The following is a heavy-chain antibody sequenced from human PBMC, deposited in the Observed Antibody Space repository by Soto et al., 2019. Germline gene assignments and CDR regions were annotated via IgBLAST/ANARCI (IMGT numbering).Heavy chain of an antibody. V-gene: IGHV1-3*01. J-gene: IGHJ4*02. CDR2: INAGNGNT. D-gene: IGHD6-13*01. Sequence: QVQLVQSGAEVKKPGASVKVSCKASGYTFTSYAMHWVRQAPGQRLEWMGWINAGNGNTKYSQKFQDRVTITRDTSASTAYMELSSLRSEDTAVYYCASRIAAAGPFDYWGQGTLVTVSS. CDR3: ASRIAAAGPFDY. CDR1: GYTFTSYA.